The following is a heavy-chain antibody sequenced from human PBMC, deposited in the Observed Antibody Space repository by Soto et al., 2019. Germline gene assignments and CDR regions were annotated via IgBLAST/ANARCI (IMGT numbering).Heavy chain of an antibody. CDR2: VYNSGST. CDR3: ARYRREAVAGYTLDN. V-gene: IGHV4-59*01. Sequence: SETLSLTCTVSGGSISSNYWTWIRQTPGKGLEWIGYVYNSGSTNYNPSLKSRVTISEDTSKSQFSLKVNSMTAADTAVYYCARYRREAVAGYTLDNWGQGILVTVSS. D-gene: IGHD6-13*01. J-gene: IGHJ4*02. CDR1: GGSISSNY.